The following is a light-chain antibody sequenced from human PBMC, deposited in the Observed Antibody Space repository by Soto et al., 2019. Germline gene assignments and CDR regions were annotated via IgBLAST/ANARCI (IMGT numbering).Light chain of an antibody. V-gene: IGKV3-15*01. CDR3: QQYQSWPLT. Sequence: EIVMTQSPATLSVSPGERATLSCRASQSVSSNLAWYQQKLGQDPRLLIYSASARATGIPARFSGSGSETEFTLTISSLQSEDFAVYYCQQYQSWPLTFGGGTKVEIK. J-gene: IGKJ4*01. CDR1: QSVSSN. CDR2: SAS.